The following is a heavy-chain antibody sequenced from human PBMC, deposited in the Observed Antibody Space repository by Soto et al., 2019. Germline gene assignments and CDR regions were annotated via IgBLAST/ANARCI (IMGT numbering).Heavy chain of an antibody. CDR2: IYHSGST. V-gene: IGHV4-30-2*01. J-gene: IGHJ4*02. Sequence: KPSETLSLTCAVSGGSISSGGYSWSWIRQPPGKGLEWIGYIYHSGSTYYNPSLKSRVTISVDRSKNQFSLKLSSVTAADTAVYYCNCHDSSGYYGDFDYWGQGTLVTVSS. D-gene: IGHD3-22*01. CDR1: GGSISSGGYS. CDR3: NCHDSSGYYGDFDY.